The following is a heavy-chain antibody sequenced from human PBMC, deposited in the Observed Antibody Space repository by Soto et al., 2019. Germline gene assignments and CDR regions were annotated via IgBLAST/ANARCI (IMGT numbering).Heavy chain of an antibody. V-gene: IGHV3-23*01. CDR2: ISGSGGST. D-gene: IGHD3-3*01. J-gene: IGHJ6*02. Sequence: GGSLRLSCAASGFTFSSYAMSWVRQAPGKGLEWVSAISGSGGSTYYADSVKGRFTISRDNSKNTLYLQMNSLRAEDTAVYYCAKEVTIFGVVIGYYYYCMDVWGQGTTVSVSS. CDR1: GFTFSSYA. CDR3: AKEVTIFGVVIGYYYYCMDV.